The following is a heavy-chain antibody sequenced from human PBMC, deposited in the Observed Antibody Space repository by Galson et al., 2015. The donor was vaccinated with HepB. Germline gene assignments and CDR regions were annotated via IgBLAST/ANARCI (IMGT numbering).Heavy chain of an antibody. Sequence: SLRLSCAASGFIFGDYAMSWFRQAPGKGLEWVGFIRSKAYGGTTKFAASVKGRFTITRDDSKSIAYLQMNSLKSKDTALYYCASMLRPYYDDSSGYGDYWGQGTLVTVSS. CDR3: ASMLRPYYDDSSGYGDY. CDR1: GFIFGDYA. V-gene: IGHV3-49*03. J-gene: IGHJ4*02. D-gene: IGHD3-22*01. CDR2: IRSKAYGGTT.